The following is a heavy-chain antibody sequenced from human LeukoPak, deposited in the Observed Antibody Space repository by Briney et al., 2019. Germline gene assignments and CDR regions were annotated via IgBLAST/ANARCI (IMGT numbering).Heavy chain of an antibody. CDR1: GDSISIYY. V-gene: IGHV4-59*08. CDR3: VTLGRLVDTAMAHYFDY. Sequence: SQTLCLTCTVSGDSISIYYGTWIRQPPGKGLEWIGHIHYSGTTKYNPSLLGRVTISIDTSKNQFSQRLSSVTAADTAVYHCVTLGRLVDTAMAHYFDYWSQGTLVTVSS. D-gene: IGHD5-18*01. J-gene: IGHJ4*01. CDR2: IHYSGTT.